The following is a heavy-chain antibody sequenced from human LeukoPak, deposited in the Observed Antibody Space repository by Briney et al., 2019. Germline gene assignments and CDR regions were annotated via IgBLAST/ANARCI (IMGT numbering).Heavy chain of an antibody. CDR2: ISSSGSSI. Sequence: PGGSLRLFCAASGFTLSDYYMSWIRQAPGKGLEWVSYISSSGSSIYYADSVKGRFTISRDNAKNSLYLQMNSLRAEDTAVYYCAREPTTVTNYWGQGTLVTVSS. V-gene: IGHV3-11*01. CDR1: GFTLSDYY. CDR3: AREPTTVTNY. D-gene: IGHD4-17*01. J-gene: IGHJ4*02.